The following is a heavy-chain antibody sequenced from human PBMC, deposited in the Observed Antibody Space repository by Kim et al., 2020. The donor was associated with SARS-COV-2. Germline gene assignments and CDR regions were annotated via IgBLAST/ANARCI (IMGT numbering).Heavy chain of an antibody. J-gene: IGHJ4*02. CDR1: GHIFTRDS. D-gene: IGHD3-16*01. Sequence: ASVKVSCKTSGHIFTRDSIHWVRQAPGQGLEWMGGIDCGNGNTIYSQKFQGRVNFTTDTSASTAYMELSFLRSEDSAVYYCLGGFYFDYWGQGTLVTVSS. CDR3: LGGFYFDY. CDR2: IDCGNGNT. V-gene: IGHV1-3*01.